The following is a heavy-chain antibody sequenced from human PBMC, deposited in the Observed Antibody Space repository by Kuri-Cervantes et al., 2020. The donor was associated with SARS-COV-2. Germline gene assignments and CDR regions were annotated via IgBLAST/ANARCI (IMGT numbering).Heavy chain of an antibody. CDR3: ARDPDDITGTADAFDI. V-gene: IGHV3-23*01. D-gene: IGHD1-7*01. Sequence: GGSLRLSCAASGFPFSGYWMSWVRQAPGKGLEWVSAISGGGDDTHYADSVKGRFTISRDNSKNTLYLQMNSLRAEDTAVYYCARDPDDITGTADAFDIWGQGTMVTISS. CDR1: GFPFSGYW. J-gene: IGHJ3*02. CDR2: ISGGGDDT.